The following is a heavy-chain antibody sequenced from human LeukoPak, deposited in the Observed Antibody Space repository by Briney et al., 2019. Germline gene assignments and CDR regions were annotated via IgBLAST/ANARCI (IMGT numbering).Heavy chain of an antibody. J-gene: IGHJ4*02. CDR3: AIIATRPPFFY. V-gene: IGHV1-46*01. Sequence: ASVKVSCKASGYTFTSYYMHWVRQAPGQGLEWMGIINPSGGSTSYAQKFQGRATMTRDTSTSTVYMELSSLRSEDTAVYYCAIIATRPPFFYWGQGTLVTVSS. CDR1: GYTFTSYY. D-gene: IGHD6-6*01. CDR2: INPSGGST.